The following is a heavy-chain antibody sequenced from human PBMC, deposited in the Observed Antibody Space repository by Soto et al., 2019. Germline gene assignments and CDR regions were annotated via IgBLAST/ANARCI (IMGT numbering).Heavy chain of an antibody. J-gene: IGHJ4*02. CDR2: ISGSDDST. V-gene: IGHV3-23*01. CDR1: GFTFSSYA. D-gene: IGHD6-6*01. Sequence: EVQLLESGGGLAQPGESLRLSCAASGFTFSSYAMSWVRQAPGKGLEWVSVISGSDDSTYYADSVKGRFTISRDNSKNTLYLQMNSVRAEDTAVYYCAKRSSSSTFDYWGQGTLVTVSS. CDR3: AKRSSSSTFDY.